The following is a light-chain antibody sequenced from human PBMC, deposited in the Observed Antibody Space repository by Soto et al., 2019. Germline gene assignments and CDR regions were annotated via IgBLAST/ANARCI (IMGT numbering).Light chain of an antibody. CDR1: QSISTY. J-gene: IGKJ5*01. CDR3: QQYDNLPT. V-gene: IGKV1-33*01. Sequence: DIQMTQSPSSLSASVGDRVTITCRASQSISTYLKWYQQKPGKAPQLLIYDASNLETGVPSRFSGSGSGTDFTITISRLQPEDIATYYCQQYDNLPTFGQGTRLEIK. CDR2: DAS.